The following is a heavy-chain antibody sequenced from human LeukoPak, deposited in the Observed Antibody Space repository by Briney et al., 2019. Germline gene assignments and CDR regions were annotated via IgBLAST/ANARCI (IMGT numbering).Heavy chain of an antibody. D-gene: IGHD2-15*01. J-gene: IGHJ4*02. CDR1: GGSISSYY. CDR3: ARLPYCSGGSCRDY. V-gene: IGHV4-59*08. Sequence: SETLSPTCTVSGGSISSYYRSWLRQPPPKGLEWIGYIYFSGSTNYNPSLKSRVTISVDTSKNQFSLKLSSVTAADTAVYYCARLPYCSGGSCRDYWGQGTLVTVSS. CDR2: IYFSGST.